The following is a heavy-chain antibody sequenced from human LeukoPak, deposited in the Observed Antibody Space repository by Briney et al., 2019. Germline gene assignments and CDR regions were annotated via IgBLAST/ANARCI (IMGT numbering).Heavy chain of an antibody. J-gene: IGHJ4*02. CDR2: IKQGGSEK. D-gene: IGHD3-22*01. V-gene: IGHV3-7*01. CDR3: AREMGGVWYDSSGYYDY. CDR1: GFTFSSYW. Sequence: GGSLRLSCAASGFTFSSYWMSWVRQAPGKGREGVANIKQGGSEKYYVDSVKGRFTISRDNAKNSLYLQMNSLRAEDTAVYYCAREMGGVWYDSSGYYDYWGQGTLVTVSS.